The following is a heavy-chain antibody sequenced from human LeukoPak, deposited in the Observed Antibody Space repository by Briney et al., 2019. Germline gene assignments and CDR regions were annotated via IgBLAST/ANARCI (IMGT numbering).Heavy chain of an antibody. D-gene: IGHD3-10*01. V-gene: IGHV3-66*01. Sequence: GGSLRLSCAASGFTFSSYAMSWVRQAPGKGLEWVSVIYSGGSTYYADSLKGRFTISRDNSKNTLYLQMNSLRVEDTAVYHCATFPGGSSWGQGTLVTVSS. CDR3: ATFPGGSS. CDR2: IYSGGST. J-gene: IGHJ5*02. CDR1: GFTFSSYA.